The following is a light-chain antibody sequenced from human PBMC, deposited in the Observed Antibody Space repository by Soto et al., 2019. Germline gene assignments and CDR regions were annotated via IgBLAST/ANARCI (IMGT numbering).Light chain of an antibody. CDR3: MQALQTPH. CDR1: QSLLHKNGFNY. J-gene: IGKJ2*01. Sequence: DVVMTQSPLSLPVTPGEPASISCRSSQSLLHKNGFNYLDWYLQKPGQSPQLLIYLGSTRASGVPDRLSGSGSGTDFTLKISRVEAEDVGLYYCMQALQTPHFGQGTKLEIK. CDR2: LGS. V-gene: IGKV2-28*01.